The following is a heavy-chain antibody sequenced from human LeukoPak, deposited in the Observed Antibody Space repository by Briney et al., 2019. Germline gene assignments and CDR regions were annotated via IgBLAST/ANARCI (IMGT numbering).Heavy chain of an antibody. CDR3: ARGVVPAAFDI. J-gene: IGHJ3*02. Sequence: GGSLRLSCAASGFIFSTYSMNWVRQAPGKGLEWVSSIKSDSSHISYANSVRGRFTISRDNGQNSLYLQINSLRVEDTAVYYCARGVVPAAFDIWGQGTMVTVSS. CDR1: GFIFSTYS. D-gene: IGHD2-2*01. CDR2: IKSDSSHI. V-gene: IGHV3-21*01.